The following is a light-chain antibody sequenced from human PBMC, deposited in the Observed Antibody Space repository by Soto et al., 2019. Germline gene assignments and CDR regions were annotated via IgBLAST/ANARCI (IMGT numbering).Light chain of an antibody. CDR3: SSYTSSSTLDYV. CDR2: EVS. Sequence: QSVLTQPASVSGSPGQSITISCTGTSSDVGSYNYVSWYQQHPGKAPKVMIYEVSNRPSGVSNRFSGSKSGNTASLTISGLQAEDEADYYCSSYTSSSTLDYVFGTGTKVTVL. CDR1: SSDVGSYNY. V-gene: IGLV2-14*01. J-gene: IGLJ1*01.